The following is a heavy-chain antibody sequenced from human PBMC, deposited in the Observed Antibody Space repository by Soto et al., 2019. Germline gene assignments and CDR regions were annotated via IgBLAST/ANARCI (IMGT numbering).Heavy chain of an antibody. Sequence: PSETLSLTCAVSGGSISSGGYSWSWIRQPPGKGLEWIGNIYYSGNTYYNPSLKSRLIISIDTSKNQFSLKVGSVTAADTAVYYCARDDGSGSSRFDYWGQGTLVTVSS. J-gene: IGHJ4*02. CDR2: IYYSGNT. D-gene: IGHD3-10*01. CDR3: ARDDGSGSSRFDY. CDR1: GGSISSGGYS. V-gene: IGHV4-30-2*05.